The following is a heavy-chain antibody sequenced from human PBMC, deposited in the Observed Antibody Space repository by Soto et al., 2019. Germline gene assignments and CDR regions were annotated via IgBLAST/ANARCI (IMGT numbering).Heavy chain of an antibody. D-gene: IGHD6-6*01. CDR3: ARDFFSSSSSHYFDI. CDR2: ISGSSGET. CDR1: GYSIVNFG. V-gene: IGHV1-18*01. Sequence: ASLKVTCKTSGYSIVNFGFICVRPAPGQGLEWMGWISGSSGETRYAQKLQGRVTMTTDTSTSTAYMELRSLNSDDTAVYYCARDFFSSSSSHYFDIWGQGTLVTVSS. J-gene: IGHJ4*02.